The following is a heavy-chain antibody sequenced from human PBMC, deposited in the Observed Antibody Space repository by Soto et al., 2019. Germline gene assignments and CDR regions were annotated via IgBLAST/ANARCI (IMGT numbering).Heavy chain of an antibody. CDR1: GGSIRSYY. J-gene: IGHJ5*02. CDR2: IYYSGTT. Sequence: QVQLQESGPGLVKPSETLSLTCTVSGGSIRSYYWSWIRQSPGKGLEWIGYIYYSGTTNYNPSLKTLVTISVDTSKNQFSLKLNSLTAADTAIYYCARVGGAYSGYDSGWFDPWGQGTLVTVSS. CDR3: ARVGGAYSGYDSGWFDP. D-gene: IGHD5-12*01. V-gene: IGHV4-59*01.